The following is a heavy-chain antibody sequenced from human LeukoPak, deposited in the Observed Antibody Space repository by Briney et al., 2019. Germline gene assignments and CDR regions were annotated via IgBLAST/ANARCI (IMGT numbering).Heavy chain of an antibody. D-gene: IGHD1-26*01. CDR1: GGSISSYY. CDR3: AREITVGAVDY. J-gene: IGHJ4*02. Sequence: SETLSLTCTVSGGSISSYYWSWIRQPPGKGLEWIWDIYYSGSTNYNPSLKRRVTISVDTSKNQFSLKLSSVTAADTAVYYCAREITVGAVDYWGQGTLVTVPS. CDR2: IYYSGST. V-gene: IGHV4-59*01.